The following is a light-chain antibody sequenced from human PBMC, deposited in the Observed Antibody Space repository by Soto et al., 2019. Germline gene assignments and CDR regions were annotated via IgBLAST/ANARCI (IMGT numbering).Light chain of an antibody. V-gene: IGKV3-15*01. CDR2: GAS. CDR1: QSISSN. Sequence: RVMTQSPATLSLSPGERATLSCRASQSISSNLAWYQQKPGQAPRLLIYGASTRATGIPLRFSGSGSGTEFTLTISSLQSEDFAVYYCQQYNNWPLSFGPGTKVEFK. CDR3: QQYNNWPLS. J-gene: IGKJ3*01.